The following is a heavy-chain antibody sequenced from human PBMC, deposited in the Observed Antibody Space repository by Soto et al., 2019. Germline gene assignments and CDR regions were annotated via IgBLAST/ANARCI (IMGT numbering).Heavy chain of an antibody. D-gene: IGHD2-2*01. CDR1: GFTFSSYS. CDR3: ARDRRVGYCSSTSCIITQYAGDAFDI. V-gene: IGHV3-48*01. Sequence: EVQLVESGGGLVQPGGSLRLSCAASGFTFSSYSMNWVRQAPGKGLEWVSYISRSSSTIYYADSVKGRFTISRDNAKNSLYLXXSXRXXEDRAVYYCARDRRVGYCSSTSCIITQYAGDAFDIWGQGTMVTVSS. CDR2: ISRSSSTI. J-gene: IGHJ3*02.